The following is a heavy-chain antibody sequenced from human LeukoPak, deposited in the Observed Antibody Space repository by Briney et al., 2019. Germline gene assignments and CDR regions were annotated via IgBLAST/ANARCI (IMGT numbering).Heavy chain of an antibody. CDR3: ARVSCSSTSCYAQYGMDV. D-gene: IGHD2-2*01. J-gene: IGHJ6*04. Sequence: GGSLRLSCAASGFTFSSYSMNWVRQAPGKGLEWVSSSSSSSSYIYYADSVKGRFTIPRDNAKNSLYLQMNSLRAEDTAVYYCARVSCSSTSCYAQYGMDVWGKGTTVTVSS. V-gene: IGHV3-21*01. CDR1: GFTFSSYS. CDR2: SSSSSSYI.